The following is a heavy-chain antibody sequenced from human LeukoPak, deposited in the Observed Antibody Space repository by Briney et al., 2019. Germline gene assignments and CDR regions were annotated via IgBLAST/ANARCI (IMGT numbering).Heavy chain of an antibody. CDR2: INPRDIRA. CDR1: GYKFTKFY. CDR3: ARDPLDSSGYFVPFDY. V-gene: IGHV1-46*01. Sequence: ASVKLSCKATGYKFTKFYMHWVRQAPGQGLEWMRIINPRDIRASYAQKFPGRVTMTREMSSNTVYMELSSLRSEDTAVYYCARDPLDSSGYFVPFDYWGQGTLVTVSS. J-gene: IGHJ4*02. D-gene: IGHD3-22*01.